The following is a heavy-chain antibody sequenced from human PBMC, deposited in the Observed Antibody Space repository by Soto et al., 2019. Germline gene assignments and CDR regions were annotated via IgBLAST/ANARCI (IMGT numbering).Heavy chain of an antibody. Sequence: GGSLRLSCAASGFAFSNAWMSWVRQAPGKGLEWVGRIKGKTDGGTADYAAPVKGRFTISRDDSKNTLYLQMNSLKTEDTAVYYCPTYSNIYGVNSWGQGTLVTV. D-gene: IGHD4-17*01. CDR3: PTYSNIYGVNS. CDR1: GFAFSNAW. V-gene: IGHV3-15*01. CDR2: IKGKTDGGTA. J-gene: IGHJ4*02.